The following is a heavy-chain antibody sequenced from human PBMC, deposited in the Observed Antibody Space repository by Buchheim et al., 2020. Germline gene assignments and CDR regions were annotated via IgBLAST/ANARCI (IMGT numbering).Heavy chain of an antibody. CDR2: VSESGNT. CDR1: GGSISSSDW. CDR3: ASLSKDF. Sequence: QVQLQESGPGLVKPSGTLSLTCAVSGGSISSSDWWNWVRQPPGKGLEWVGEVSESGNTHYLPSLKSRVTMSVDKYMKQFSLNLHSVTAADTAVYYCASLSKDFWGQGTL. J-gene: IGHJ4*02. V-gene: IGHV4-4*02.